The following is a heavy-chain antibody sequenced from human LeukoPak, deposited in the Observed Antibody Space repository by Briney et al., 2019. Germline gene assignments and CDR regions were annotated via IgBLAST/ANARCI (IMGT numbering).Heavy chain of an antibody. CDR2: ISGSGGST. CDR3: VKRISPPLVVIP. J-gene: IGHJ5*02. D-gene: IGHD2/OR15-2a*01. CDR1: GFTFSSYA. Sequence: GALRLSCAGSGFTFSSYAMSWVRQAPGKGLDWVSGISGSGGSTYYADSVKGRCTIYRDNSKNTLYLQMNSLRGEDTAVYFCVKRISPPLVVIPWGQGTLV. V-gene: IGHV3-23*01.